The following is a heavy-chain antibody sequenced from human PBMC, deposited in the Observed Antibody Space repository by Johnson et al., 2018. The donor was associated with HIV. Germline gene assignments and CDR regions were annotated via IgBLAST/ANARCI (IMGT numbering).Heavy chain of an antibody. CDR3: TKDMGVGASPVAFDI. V-gene: IGHV3-9*01. Sequence: VQLVESGGGVVQPGRSLRLSCAASGFTFDDYAMHWVRQAPGKGLEWVSGISWNSGSIGYADSVKGRFTISRDNAKNSLYLQMNSLRAEDTALYYCTKDMGVGASPVAFDIWGQGTMVTVSS. CDR2: ISWNSGSI. J-gene: IGHJ3*02. D-gene: IGHD1-26*01. CDR1: GFTFDDYA.